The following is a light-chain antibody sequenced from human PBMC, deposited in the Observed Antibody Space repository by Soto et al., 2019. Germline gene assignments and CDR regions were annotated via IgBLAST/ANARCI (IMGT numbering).Light chain of an antibody. CDR1: SSDVGGYNY. Sequence: LTQPASVSGSPGQSITISCTGTSSDVGGYNYVSWYQQYPGKAPKLMIYEVSNRPSGVSNRFSGSKSGNTASLTISGLQAEDEADYYCSSYTSSSTHYVFGTGTKVTVL. J-gene: IGLJ1*01. CDR2: EVS. CDR3: SSYTSSSTHYV. V-gene: IGLV2-14*01.